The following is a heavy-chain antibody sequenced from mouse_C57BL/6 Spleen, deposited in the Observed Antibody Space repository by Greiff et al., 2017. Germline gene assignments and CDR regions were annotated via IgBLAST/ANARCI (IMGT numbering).Heavy chain of an antibody. J-gene: IGHJ1*03. V-gene: IGHV5-4*01. CDR3: ARDQGVRPYWYFDV. Sequence: EVQLVESGGGLVKPGGSLKLSCAASGFTFSSYAMSWVRQTPEKRLEWVATISDGGSYTYYPDNVKGRFTISRDNAKNNLYLQMSHLKSEDTAMYYCARDQGVRPYWYFDVWGTGTTVTVSS. CDR2: ISDGGSYT. D-gene: IGHD2-14*01. CDR1: GFTFSSYA.